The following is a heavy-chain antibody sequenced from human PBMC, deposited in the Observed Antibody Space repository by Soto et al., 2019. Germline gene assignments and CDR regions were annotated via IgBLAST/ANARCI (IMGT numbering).Heavy chain of an antibody. J-gene: IGHJ4*02. Sequence: EVQLVESGGGLVQPGGSLKLSCAASGFTFSGSAMHWVRQASGKGLKWVGRIRSKANSYATAYAASVKGRFTISRDDSKNTAYLQMNSLKTEDTAVYYCTRAYCGGDCYGGWGQGTLVTVSS. CDR2: IRSKANSYAT. CDR3: TRAYCGGDCYGG. V-gene: IGHV3-73*01. D-gene: IGHD2-21*02. CDR1: GFTFSGSA.